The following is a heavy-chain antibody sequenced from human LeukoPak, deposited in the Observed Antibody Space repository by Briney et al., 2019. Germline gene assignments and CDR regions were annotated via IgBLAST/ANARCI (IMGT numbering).Heavy chain of an antibody. CDR2: IYYSGST. CDR1: GGSISSYY. D-gene: IGHD3-9*01. V-gene: IGHV4-59*01. CDR3: ARSHYYDILTGYYLIDY. J-gene: IGHJ4*02. Sequence: SETLSLTCTVSGGSISSYYWSWIRQPPGKGLEWIGYIYYSGSTNYNPSLKSRVTISVDTSKNQFSLQLSSVTAADTAVYYCARSHYYDILTGYYLIDYWGQGTLVTVSS.